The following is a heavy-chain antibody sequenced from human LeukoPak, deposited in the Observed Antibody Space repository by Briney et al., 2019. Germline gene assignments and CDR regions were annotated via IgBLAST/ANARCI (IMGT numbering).Heavy chain of an antibody. J-gene: IGHJ4*02. CDR2: ISGSASHT. Sequence: GGSLRLSCAASGFTFSSYAMSWVRLAPGRGLEWISGISGSASHTFYADSVKGRFTISRDNSKNTLSLQMNSLRAEDTAVYYCAKPGGDAVWATYRYPLDHWGQGTLVTVSS. D-gene: IGHD3-16*02. V-gene: IGHV3-23*01. CDR3: AKPGGDAVWATYRYPLDH. CDR1: GFTFSSYA.